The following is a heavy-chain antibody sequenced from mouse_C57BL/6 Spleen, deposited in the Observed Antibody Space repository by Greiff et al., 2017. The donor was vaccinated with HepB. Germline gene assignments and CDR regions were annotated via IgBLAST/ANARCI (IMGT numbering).Heavy chain of an antibody. Sequence: EVKLMESGPGMVKPSQSLSLTCTVTGYSITSGYDWHWIRHFPGNKLEWMGYIRYNGSTNYNPSLKSRISITHDTSKNHFFLKLNSVTSEDTATYDCASGYSNPVGYFDYRGQGTTLTVSS. CDR3: ASGYSNPVGYFDY. CDR2: IRYNGST. V-gene: IGHV3-1*01. J-gene: IGHJ2*01. CDR1: GYSITSGYD. D-gene: IGHD2-5*01.